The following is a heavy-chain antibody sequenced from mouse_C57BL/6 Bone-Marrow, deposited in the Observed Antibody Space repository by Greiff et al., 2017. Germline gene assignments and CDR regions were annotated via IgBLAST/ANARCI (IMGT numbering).Heavy chain of an antibody. J-gene: IGHJ1*02. CDR2: IYPRAGST. Sequence: VQLQQSGPELVKPGASVKLSCKASGYTFTSYDINWVKQRPGQGLEWIGWIYPRAGSTKYNEKFKGKATLTVDTSSSTAYMELHSLPSEDSAVYFCASLEFDGIGGDWYFDFWGAGTTFTVTS. D-gene: IGHD1-1*01. V-gene: IGHV1-85*01. CDR1: GYTFTSYD. CDR3: ASLEFDGIGGDWYFDF.